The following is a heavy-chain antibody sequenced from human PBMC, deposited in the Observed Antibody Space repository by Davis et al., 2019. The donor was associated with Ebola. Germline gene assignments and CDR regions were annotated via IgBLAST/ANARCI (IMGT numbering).Heavy chain of an antibody. Sequence: GESLKISCAASGFTFSSYAMSWVRQAPGKGLEWVGRIKSKTDGGTTDYAAPVKGRFTISRDDSKNTLYLQMNSLKTEDTAVYYCTTDDYSFGYWGQGTLVTVSS. J-gene: IGHJ4*02. CDR2: IKSKTDGGTT. CDR1: GFTFSSYA. CDR3: TTDDYSFGY. V-gene: IGHV3-15*01. D-gene: IGHD2-21*01.